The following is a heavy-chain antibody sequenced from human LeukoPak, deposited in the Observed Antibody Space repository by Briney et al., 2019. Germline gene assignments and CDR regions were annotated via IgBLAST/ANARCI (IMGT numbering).Heavy chain of an antibody. J-gene: IGHJ4*02. V-gene: IGHV1-2*06. CDR2: INPNSGGT. CDR3: ARATSPGYSYGYRELDY. Sequence: ASVKVSCKASGYTFTGYYMHWVRQAPGQGLEWMGRINPNSGGTNYAQKFQGRVTMSRDTSISTAYMQLSRLRSDDTAVYYCARATSPGYSYGYRELDYWGQGTLVTVSS. CDR1: GYTFTGYY. D-gene: IGHD5-18*01.